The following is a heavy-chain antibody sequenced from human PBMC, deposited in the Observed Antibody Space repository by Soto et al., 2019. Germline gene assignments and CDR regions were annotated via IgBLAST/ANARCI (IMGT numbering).Heavy chain of an antibody. Sequence: EVQLVESGGGLVKPGGSLRLSCAASGFTFSNAWMSWVRQAPGKGLEWVGRIKSKTDGGTTDYAAPVKGRFTISRDDSKNTLYLQMNSLKSEDTAVYYCTSHAVLLWCGELFDYWGQGTLVTVSS. D-gene: IGHD3-10*01. CDR2: IKSKTDGGTT. J-gene: IGHJ4*02. V-gene: IGHV3-15*01. CDR1: GFTFSNAW. CDR3: TSHAVLLWCGELFDY.